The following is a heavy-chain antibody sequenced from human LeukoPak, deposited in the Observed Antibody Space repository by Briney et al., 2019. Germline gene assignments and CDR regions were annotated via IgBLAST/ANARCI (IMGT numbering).Heavy chain of an antibody. CDR1: GYAFSDHG. D-gene: IGHD3-10*01. Sequence: GASVKVSCTASGYAFSDHGVNWVRQAPGQGLEWMGWISGYNGHTSYAQKFQGRVMVTTDRSTNTAYLELRSLRSDDTAVYYCARVPNPRNTYDYNDKWGQGTLVTVSS. V-gene: IGHV1-18*04. J-gene: IGHJ4*02. CDR2: ISGYNGHT. CDR3: ARVPNPRNTYDYNDK.